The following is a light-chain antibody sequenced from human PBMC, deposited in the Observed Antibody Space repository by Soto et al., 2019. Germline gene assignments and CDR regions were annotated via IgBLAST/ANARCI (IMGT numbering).Light chain of an antibody. Sequence: KSQSPSSLSASVGDRVTITCQASQDINNYLNWYQKKPGKAPKLLISDASNLETGVPSRFSGSRFGTDFTFTISSLQPEDIATYYCQQYDNLPITFGQATRLEIK. CDR2: DAS. J-gene: IGKJ5*01. CDR1: QDINNY. CDR3: QQYDNLPIT. V-gene: IGKV1-33*01.